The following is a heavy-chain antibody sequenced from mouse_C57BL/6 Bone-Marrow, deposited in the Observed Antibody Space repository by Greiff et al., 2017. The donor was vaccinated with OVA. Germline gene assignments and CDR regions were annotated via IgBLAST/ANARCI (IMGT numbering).Heavy chain of an antibody. J-gene: IGHJ3*01. V-gene: IGHV5-6*02. CDR1: GFTFSSYG. CDR3: ARRDYYSNYGFAY. Sequence: EVKLVESGGDLVKPGGSLKLSCAASGFTFSSYGMSWVRQTPDKRLEWVATISSGGSYTYYPDSAKGRFTTSRDNAKNTLNLQMRKLKSEDTAVYYCARRDYYSNYGFAYWGQGTLVTVSA. CDR2: ISSGGSYT. D-gene: IGHD2-5*01.